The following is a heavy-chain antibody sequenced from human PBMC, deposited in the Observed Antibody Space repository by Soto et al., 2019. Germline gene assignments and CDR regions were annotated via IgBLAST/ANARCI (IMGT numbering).Heavy chain of an antibody. CDR1: GDTFSSYT. CDR2: IMPVFGTA. Sequence: QVQLVQSGSEVRKPGSSVKVSCKASGDTFSSYTFAWVRQAPGQGLQWVGGIMPVFGTAYYAQNFQGSVTMTADDSTSTVYMELSSLRSYDSAVFDCATLCRHGFVGLWYFALWGRGTLVTVSS. V-gene: IGHV1-69*01. D-gene: IGHD3-10*01. CDR3: ATLCRHGFVGLWYFAL. J-gene: IGHJ2*01.